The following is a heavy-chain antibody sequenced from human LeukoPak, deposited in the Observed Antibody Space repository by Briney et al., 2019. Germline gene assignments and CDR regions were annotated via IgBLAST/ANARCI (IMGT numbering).Heavy chain of an antibody. CDR2: IIPIFGTA. D-gene: IGHD3-9*01. J-gene: IGHJ4*02. CDR3: ARDRHHYDILTGYMYYFDY. Sequence: GSSVKVSCKASGGTFSSYAISWVRQASGQGLEWMGGIIPIFGTANYAQKFQGRVTITADESTSTAYMELSSLRSEDTAVYYCARDRHHYDILTGYMYYFDYWGQGTLVTVSS. V-gene: IGHV1-69*01. CDR1: GGTFSSYA.